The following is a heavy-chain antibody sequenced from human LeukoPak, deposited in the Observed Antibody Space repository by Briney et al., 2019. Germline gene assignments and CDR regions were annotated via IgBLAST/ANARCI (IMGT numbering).Heavy chain of an antibody. J-gene: IGHJ5*02. CDR1: GFTFRSYW. CDR3: ARDFSAQVPVTIHDNWFDP. D-gene: IGHD2-2*01. V-gene: IGHV3-7*01. CDR2: IRQDGSEK. Sequence: RGSLRLSCAASGFTFRSYWMSWLRQAPGKGPEWVANIRQDGSEKYYMDSVKGRFTISRDNAKKSLYLQMNSLRADDTAMYYCARDFSAQVPVTIHDNWFDPWGQGTLVIVSS.